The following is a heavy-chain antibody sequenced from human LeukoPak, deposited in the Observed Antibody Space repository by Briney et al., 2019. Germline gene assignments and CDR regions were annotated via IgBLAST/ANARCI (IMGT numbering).Heavy chain of an antibody. CDR3: ARALSAYCGGDCYYFDY. CDR1: GFTFSSSA. Sequence: PGGSLRLSCAAPGFTFSSSAMSWVRQAPGKGLEWVSAISVGGGSTYYADPVKGRFTISRDNSKNTLYLQMNTLRAEDTAVYYCARALSAYCGGDCYYFDYWGQETLVTVSS. J-gene: IGHJ4*02. CDR2: ISVGGGST. V-gene: IGHV3-23*01. D-gene: IGHD2-21*02.